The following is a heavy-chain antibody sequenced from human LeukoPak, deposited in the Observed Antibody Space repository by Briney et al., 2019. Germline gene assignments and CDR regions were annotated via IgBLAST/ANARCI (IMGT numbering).Heavy chain of an antibody. V-gene: IGHV4-59*01. Sequence: PSETLSLTCPVSGGSISSYYWSWIRQPPGKGLEWIGYIYYSGSTNYNPSLKSRVTISVGTSKNQFSLKLSSVTAADTAVYYCARLYCSSTSCHLDYWGQGTLVTVSS. CDR3: ARLYCSSTSCHLDY. J-gene: IGHJ4*02. CDR2: IYYSGST. D-gene: IGHD2-2*01. CDR1: GGSISSYY.